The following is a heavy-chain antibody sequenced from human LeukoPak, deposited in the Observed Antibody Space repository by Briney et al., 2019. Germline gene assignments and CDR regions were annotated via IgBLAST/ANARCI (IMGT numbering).Heavy chain of an antibody. J-gene: IGHJ4*02. CDR2: INHSGST. CDR1: GGSISSSSYY. Sequence: SETLSLTCTVSGGSISSSSYYWSWIRQPPGKGLEWIGEINHSGSTNYNPSLKSRVTISVDTSKNQFSLKLSSVTAADTAVYYCARDGYSGNDGLWGQGSLVTVSS. V-gene: IGHV4-39*07. D-gene: IGHD5-12*01. CDR3: ARDGYSGNDGL.